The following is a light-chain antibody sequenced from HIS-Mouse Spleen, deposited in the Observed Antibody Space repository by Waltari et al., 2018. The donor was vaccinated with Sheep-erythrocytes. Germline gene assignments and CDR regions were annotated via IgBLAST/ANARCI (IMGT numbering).Light chain of an antibody. CDR2: QDS. CDR1: KLGDKY. Sequence: SYELTQPPSVSVSPGQTASIPCSGDKLGDKYACWYHQKPGQSPVLVIYQDSKRTSGIPELFSGSNSGNTATLTISGTQAMEEADYYCQAWDSSTVVFGGGTKLTVL. V-gene: IGLV3-1*01. CDR3: QAWDSSTVV. J-gene: IGLJ2*01.